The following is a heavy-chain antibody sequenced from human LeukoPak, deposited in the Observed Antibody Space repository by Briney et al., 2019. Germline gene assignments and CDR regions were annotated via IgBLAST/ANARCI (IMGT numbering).Heavy chain of an antibody. J-gene: IGHJ4*02. CDR3: ASFTVNRYYFDY. D-gene: IGHD4-17*01. CDR1: GGSISSYY. Sequence: PSETLSLTCTVSGGSISSYYWSWIRQPPGKRLEWIGYIYYSGSTNYNPSLKSRVTISVDTSKNQFSLKLSSVTAADTAVYYCASFTVNRYYFDYWGQGTLVTVSS. V-gene: IGHV4-59*01. CDR2: IYYSGST.